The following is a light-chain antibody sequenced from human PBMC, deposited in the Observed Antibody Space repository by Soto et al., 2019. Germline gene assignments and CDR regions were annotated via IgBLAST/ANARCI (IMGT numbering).Light chain of an antibody. J-gene: IGKJ4*01. CDR1: QTISTY. V-gene: IGKV1-39*01. CDR2: NAS. Sequence: DIQLTQYPSSLSASVGDTVTITCRASQTISTYLLSYHQKPGRAPNLLIYNASTLHSGVPSKFSGSGSGTDFTLTISGLQPEDFATYHCQQTYSDISFGGGTKVE. CDR3: QQTYSDIS.